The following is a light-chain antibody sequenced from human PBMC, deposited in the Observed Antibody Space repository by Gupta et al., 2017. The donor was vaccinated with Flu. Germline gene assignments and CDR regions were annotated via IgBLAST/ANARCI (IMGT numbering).Light chain of an antibody. V-gene: IGLV1-44*01. J-gene: IGLJ2*01. CDR2: ANN. CDR3: ATWIDALGGPV. CDR1: SSSIGSAT. Sequence: VTLPCSGGSSSIGSATVDWYQQVPGLAPRLLIFANNQRPAGVPGRFSGSKSGTSASLTISGLQPEDEGDYYCATWIDALGGPVFGGGTKLVVL.